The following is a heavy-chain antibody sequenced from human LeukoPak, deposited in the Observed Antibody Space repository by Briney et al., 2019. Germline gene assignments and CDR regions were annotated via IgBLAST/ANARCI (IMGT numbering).Heavy chain of an antibody. V-gene: IGHV3-7*03. CDR1: GFTFSNFW. D-gene: IGHD1-26*01. CDR2: IKPDGSEG. CDR3: AKVGRWPWFDY. J-gene: IGHJ4*02. Sequence: GGSLRLSCAASGFTFSNFWMSWVRQAPGKGLEWVANIKPDGSEGYYADSVKGRFTISRDNAKNSLYLQMNSLRAEDTAVYYCAKVGRWPWFDYWGQGTLVTVSS.